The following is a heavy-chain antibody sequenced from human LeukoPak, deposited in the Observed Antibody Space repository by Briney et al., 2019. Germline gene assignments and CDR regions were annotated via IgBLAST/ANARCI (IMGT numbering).Heavy chain of an antibody. V-gene: IGHV3-30*02. J-gene: IGHJ4*02. D-gene: IGHD6-13*01. CDR2: IRYDGSNK. CDR1: GFTFSSYW. CDR3: AKSSSWYFAGLDY. Sequence: GGSLRLSCAASGFTFSSYWMHWVRQAPGKGLEWVAFIRYDGSNKYYADSVKGRFTISRDNSKNTLYLQMNSLRAEDTAVYYCAKSSSWYFAGLDYWGQGTLVTVSS.